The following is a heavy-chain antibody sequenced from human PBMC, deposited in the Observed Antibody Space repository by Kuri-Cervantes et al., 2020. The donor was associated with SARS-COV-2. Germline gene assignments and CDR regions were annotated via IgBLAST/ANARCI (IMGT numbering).Heavy chain of an antibody. CDR3: TRRRDGYNQGYFDL. CDR1: GFTFSDYY. D-gene: IGHD5-24*01. J-gene: IGHJ4*02. Sequence: GESLKISCAASGFTFSDYYMSWIRQAPGKGLEWVSSISSSSSYIYYADSVKGRFTISRDNAKNSLYLQMDSQRAEDTALYYCTRRRDGYNQGYFDLWGQGTLVTVSS. V-gene: IGHV3-11*06. CDR2: ISSSSSYI.